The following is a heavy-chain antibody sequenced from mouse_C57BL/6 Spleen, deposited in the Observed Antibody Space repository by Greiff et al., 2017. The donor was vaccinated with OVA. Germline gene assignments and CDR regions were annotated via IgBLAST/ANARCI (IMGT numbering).Heavy chain of an antibody. Sequence: VHLVESGPGLVAPSQSLSITCTVSGFSLTSYGVHWVRQPPGQGLEWLVVIWSDGSTTYNSALKSRLSISKDNSNSQVFLKMNSLQTDDTTMYYCDRQGGYDVGYCAMAYWGQGTSVTVSS. CDR2: IWSDGST. J-gene: IGHJ4*01. V-gene: IGHV2-6-1*01. CDR3: DRQGGYDVGYCAMAY. D-gene: IGHD2-2*01. CDR1: GFSLTSYG.